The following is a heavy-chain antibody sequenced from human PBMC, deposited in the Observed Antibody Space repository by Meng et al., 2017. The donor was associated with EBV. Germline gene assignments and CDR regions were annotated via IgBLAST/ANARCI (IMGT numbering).Heavy chain of an antibody. D-gene: IGHD6-19*01. J-gene: IGHJ5*02. Sequence: LVESGVEDKRPGAIVTVCYQTSRYGLTVCFMHWLRQAPGQSLGWMGWITDARGNTHYCQKFRGRVNITRDTSASTAYMVLSNLTSEDTAADYCARGGGWVRPLSPWGQGTLVTVSS. V-gene: IGHV1-3*05. CDR1: RYGLTVCF. CDR2: ITDARGNT. CDR3: ARGGGWVRPLSP.